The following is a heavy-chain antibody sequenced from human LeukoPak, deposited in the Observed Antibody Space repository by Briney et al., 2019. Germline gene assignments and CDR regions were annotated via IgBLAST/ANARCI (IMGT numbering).Heavy chain of an antibody. J-gene: IGHJ4*02. CDR2: IYYSGTT. D-gene: IGHD3-10*01. CDR3: ARSNYGSGSYYNN. CDR1: GGSISSYY. Sequence: SSETLSLTCTVSGGSISSYYWSWIRQPAGKGLEWIGYIYYSGTTYYNPSLQSRVTISVDTSKNQFSLKLSSVTAADTAVYYCARSNYGSGSYYNNWGQGSLVTVSS. V-gene: IGHV4-59*06.